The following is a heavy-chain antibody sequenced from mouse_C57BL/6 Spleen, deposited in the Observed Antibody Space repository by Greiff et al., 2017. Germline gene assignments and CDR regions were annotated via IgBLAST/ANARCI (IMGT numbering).Heavy chain of an antibody. CDR3: ARKGGGSGYVEGFAY. V-gene: IGHV1-9*01. CDR2: ILPGSGSI. D-gene: IGHD3-2*02. Sequence: QVQLQQSGAELMKPGASVKLSCKATGYTFTGYWIEWVKQRPGHGLEWIGEILPGSGSINHNEKFKGKATFTADTSSNPAYMQLSSLTTEDSAIYSCARKGGGSGYVEGFAYWGQGTLVTVSA. J-gene: IGHJ3*01. CDR1: GYTFTGYW.